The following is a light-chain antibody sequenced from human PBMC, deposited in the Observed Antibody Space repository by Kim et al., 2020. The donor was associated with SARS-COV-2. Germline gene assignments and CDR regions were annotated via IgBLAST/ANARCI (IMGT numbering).Light chain of an antibody. J-gene: IGLJ2*01. CDR1: SGSIASNY. CDR3: QSYDSSNYVV. CDR2: EDN. Sequence: KTVTISCTRSSGSIASNYVQLYQQRPGSAPTTVIYEDNQSPSGVPARFSGSIDSSSNSASLTISGLKTEDEADYYCQSYDSSNYVVFGGGTQLTVL. V-gene: IGLV6-57*03.